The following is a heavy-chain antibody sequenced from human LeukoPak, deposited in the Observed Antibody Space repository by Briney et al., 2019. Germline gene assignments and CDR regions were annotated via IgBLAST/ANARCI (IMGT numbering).Heavy chain of an antibody. V-gene: IGHV3-7*01. D-gene: IGHD3-22*01. CDR1: GFTFSTYW. CDR2: IKQDGSKK. CDR3: ARDDLAIRGYYNIDY. Sequence: GGSLRLSCGASGFTFSTYWMTWVRQAPGKGLEGVASIKQDGSKKYYVHSVEGRFTISRDNAKNSLYLQMNSLRGEDTAVYYCARDDLAIRGYYNIDYCGQGTLVTVSS. J-gene: IGHJ4*02.